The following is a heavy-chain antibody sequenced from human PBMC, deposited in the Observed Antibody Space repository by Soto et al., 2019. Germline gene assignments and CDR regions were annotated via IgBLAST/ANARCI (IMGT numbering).Heavy chain of an antibody. CDR1: GCSISSSSYY. Sequence: SETLSLTCTVSGCSISSSSYYWGWIRQPPGKGLEWIGSIYYSGSTYYNPSLKSRVTISVDTSKNQVSLKLSSVTDADTAVYYCARQNVLLWFGEFRTQEHYYFDYWGQGTLVTVSS. J-gene: IGHJ4*02. CDR3: ARQNVLLWFGEFRTQEHYYFDY. D-gene: IGHD3-10*01. CDR2: IYYSGST. V-gene: IGHV4-39*01.